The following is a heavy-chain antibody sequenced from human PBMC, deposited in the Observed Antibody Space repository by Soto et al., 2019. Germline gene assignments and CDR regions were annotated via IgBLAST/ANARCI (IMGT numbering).Heavy chain of an antibody. D-gene: IGHD5-12*01. Sequence: PSETLSLTCTVSGDSISSYYWSWIRQPPGKGLEWIGYLSYSGRSNYNPSLKSRVTISLDTSKNQFSLKLTSVTSADTAVYYCARVRYSGYDYYVDYWGQGTLVTVSS. CDR2: LSYSGRS. V-gene: IGHV4-59*01. J-gene: IGHJ4*02. CDR3: ARVRYSGYDYYVDY. CDR1: GDSISSYY.